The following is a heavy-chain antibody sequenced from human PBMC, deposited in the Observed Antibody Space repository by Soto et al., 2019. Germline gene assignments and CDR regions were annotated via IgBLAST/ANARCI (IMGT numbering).Heavy chain of an antibody. CDR3: ARGRLVTTFNFHY. Sequence: QPQLQESGSGLVKPSQTLSLTCAVSGDSISSGGFSWSWIRQPPGKALEVIGYIDYSGTSFSSPSLKRRVTISVDGSKNVFSLKVNSVTAADTAVYYWARGRLVTTFNFHYWGLGTLVTIST. CDR2: IDYSGTS. J-gene: IGHJ4*02. CDR1: GDSISSGGFS. D-gene: IGHD1-1*01. V-gene: IGHV4-30-2*01.